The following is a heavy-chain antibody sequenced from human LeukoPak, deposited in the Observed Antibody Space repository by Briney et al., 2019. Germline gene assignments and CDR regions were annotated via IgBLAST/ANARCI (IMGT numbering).Heavy chain of an antibody. CDR2: IYYSGST. CDR1: GGSISSYY. V-gene: IGHV4-59*01. Sequence: KPSETLSLTCTVSGGSISSYYWSWIRQPPGKGLEWIGYIYYSGSTNYNPPLKSRVTISVDTSKNQFSLKLSSVTAADTAVYYCARGDHYWYFDLWGRGTLVTVSS. J-gene: IGHJ2*01. D-gene: IGHD2-21*02. CDR3: ARGDHYWYFDL.